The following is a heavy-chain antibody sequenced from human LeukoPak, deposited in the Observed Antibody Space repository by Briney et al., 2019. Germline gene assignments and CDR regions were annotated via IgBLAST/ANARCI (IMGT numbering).Heavy chain of an antibody. CDR2: ISGNGGST. CDR3: ARGHSYSYDY. V-gene: IGHV3-64*01. CDR1: GFPVSTYA. D-gene: IGHD5-18*01. Sequence: AGGSLRLSCAASGFPVSTYALHWVRQAPGKGLEYVSAISGNGGSTYYANSVKGRFTISRDNSGNTVYLQMGSLRAEDMAVYYCARGHSYSYDYWGQGTLVTVSS. J-gene: IGHJ4*02.